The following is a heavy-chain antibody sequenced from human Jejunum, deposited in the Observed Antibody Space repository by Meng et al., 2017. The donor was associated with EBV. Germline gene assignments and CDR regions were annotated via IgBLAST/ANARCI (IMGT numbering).Heavy chain of an antibody. Sequence: QVQLGQSGAEVKKPGASVKVSCKASGYTLTTHHINWVRQATGQGLEYMGWMSPDNGDTGYAQNFQGRLTMTRDTSISTAHMELSSLTSDDTAVYYCARGDGYNLYWGQGTLVTVSS. V-gene: IGHV1-8*01. CDR3: ARGDGYNLY. D-gene: IGHD5-24*01. CDR1: GYTLTTHH. J-gene: IGHJ4*02. CDR2: MSPDNGDT.